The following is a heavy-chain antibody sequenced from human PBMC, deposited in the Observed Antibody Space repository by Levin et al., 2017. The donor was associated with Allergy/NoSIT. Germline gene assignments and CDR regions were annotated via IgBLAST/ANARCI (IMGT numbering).Heavy chain of an antibody. J-gene: IGHJ6*02. CDR3: AREGILKPSMDV. Sequence: GGSLRLSCAASGFTFSSYGMHWVRQAPGKGLEWVAVIWYDGSNKYYADSVKGRFTISRDNSKNTLYLQMNSLRAEDTAVYYCAREGILKPSMDVWGQGTTVTVSS. CDR2: IWYDGSNK. V-gene: IGHV3-33*01. D-gene: IGHD2-15*01. CDR1: GFTFSSYG.